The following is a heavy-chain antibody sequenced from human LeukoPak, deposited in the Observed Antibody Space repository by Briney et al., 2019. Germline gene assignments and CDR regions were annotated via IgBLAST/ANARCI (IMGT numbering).Heavy chain of an antibody. CDR1: GFTFSTYT. Sequence: GGSLRLSCAAPGFTFSTYTMSWVRQAPGKGLERVSAINNSGGYTNYADSVKGRFTISRDNSKNTLYLQMKSLRAEDTAVYYCARGWGCGGDCYTYFDSWGRGTLVTVSS. D-gene: IGHD2-21*02. J-gene: IGHJ4*02. CDR2: INNSGGYT. CDR3: ARGWGCGGDCYTYFDS. V-gene: IGHV3-23*01.